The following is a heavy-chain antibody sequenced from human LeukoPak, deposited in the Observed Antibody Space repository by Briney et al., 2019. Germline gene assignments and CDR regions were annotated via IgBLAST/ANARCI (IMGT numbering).Heavy chain of an antibody. Sequence: PGGSLRLSCAASGFTFSSYGMHWVRQAPGKGLEWVSFIRYDGSNKYYADSVKGRFTISRDNSKNTLYLQMNSLRAEDTAVYYCAPAGRIVGASFDYWGQGTLVTVSS. CDR2: IRYDGSNK. CDR1: GFTFSSYG. D-gene: IGHD1-26*01. V-gene: IGHV3-30*02. J-gene: IGHJ4*02. CDR3: APAGRIVGASFDY.